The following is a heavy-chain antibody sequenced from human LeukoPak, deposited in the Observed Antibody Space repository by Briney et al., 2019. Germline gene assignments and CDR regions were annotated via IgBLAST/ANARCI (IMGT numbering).Heavy chain of an antibody. J-gene: IGHJ3*02. Sequence: PGRSLRLSCAASGFTFSSYTMHWVRQAPGKGLEWVAVISYDGSNKNYADSVKGRFTISRDNSKNTLYLQMNSLRAEDTAVYYCARASTVGGAFDIWGQGTMVTVSS. V-gene: IGHV3-30*14. CDR1: GFTFSSYT. CDR2: ISYDGSNK. D-gene: IGHD4-23*01. CDR3: ARASTVGGAFDI.